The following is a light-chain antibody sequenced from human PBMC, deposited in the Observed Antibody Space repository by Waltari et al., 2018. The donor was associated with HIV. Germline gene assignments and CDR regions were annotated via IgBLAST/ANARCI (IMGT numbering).Light chain of an antibody. Sequence: QSALTQPPYASGSPGQSVTISCTGTRSDVGAHNYVSWSQQHPGKAPQLIIYRVNKRPSGVPDRFSGSKSGNTASLTVSGLQAEDEADYYCNSYTGSNTWIFGGGTKLTVL. CDR3: NSYTGSNTWI. V-gene: IGLV2-8*01. J-gene: IGLJ2*01. CDR1: RSDVGAHNY. CDR2: RVN.